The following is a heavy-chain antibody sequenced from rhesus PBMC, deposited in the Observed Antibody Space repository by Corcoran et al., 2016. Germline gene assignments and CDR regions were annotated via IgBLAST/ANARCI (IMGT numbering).Heavy chain of an antibody. CDR1: GVSLSGGYD. J-gene: IGHJ6*01. D-gene: IGHD6-25*01. V-gene: IGHV4-76*01. CDR3: AREEAAYGLDS. Sequence: QVQLRESGPGLVKPSETLPLPCAVSGVSLSGGYDRCWIRHPQGKGLEWIGYIYGSSGNTNYNPSLKSRVTISKDTSKNQFSLKLSSVTAADTAVYYCAREEAAYGLDSWGQGVVVTVSS. CDR2: IYGSSGNT.